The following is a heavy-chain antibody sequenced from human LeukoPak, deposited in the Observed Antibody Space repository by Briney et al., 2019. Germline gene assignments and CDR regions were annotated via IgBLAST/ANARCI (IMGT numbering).Heavy chain of an antibody. V-gene: IGHV1-18*01. CDR3: ARDVPGSIGTTARFDP. CDR1: GYTSGTYG. CDR2: ISSHNDNT. J-gene: IGHJ5*02. Sequence: ASVKVSCKSSGYTSGTYGISWMRQAPGQGLEWMGWISSHNDNTNYAQKFHGRLTMTTDTSTSTAYMELRSLRSDDTGVYYCARDVPGSIGTTARFDPWGQGTLVTVSS. D-gene: IGHD1-1*01.